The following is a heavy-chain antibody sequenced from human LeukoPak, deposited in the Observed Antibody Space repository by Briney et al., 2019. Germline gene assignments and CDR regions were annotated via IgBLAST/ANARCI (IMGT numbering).Heavy chain of an antibody. CDR3: ARDLTSAYWTPGGYYYYMDV. CDR2: ISSSSSTI. D-gene: IGHD3-16*01. J-gene: IGHJ6*03. Sequence: GGSLRLSCAASGFTFSSYSMNWDRQAPGKGLEWVSYISSSSSTIYYADSVKGRFTISRDNAKNSVYLQMHSLRVEDTAVYYCARDLTSAYWTPGGYYYYMDVWGKGTTVTVSS. V-gene: IGHV3-48*01. CDR1: GFTFSSYS.